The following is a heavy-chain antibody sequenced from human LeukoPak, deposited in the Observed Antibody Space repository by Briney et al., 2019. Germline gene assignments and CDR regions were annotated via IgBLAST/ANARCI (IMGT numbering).Heavy chain of an antibody. Sequence: GGSLRLSCAASEFTFNNYGMHWVRQAPGKGLEWVALISKDGSNEYYADSVKGRFTISRDNSKNTLDLQMSSLRADDTAVYYCAKHSSGITVAGTIQYWGQGTLVTVSS. D-gene: IGHD6-19*01. CDR3: AKHSSGITVAGTIQY. CDR1: EFTFNNYG. V-gene: IGHV3-30*18. CDR2: ISKDGSNE. J-gene: IGHJ4*02.